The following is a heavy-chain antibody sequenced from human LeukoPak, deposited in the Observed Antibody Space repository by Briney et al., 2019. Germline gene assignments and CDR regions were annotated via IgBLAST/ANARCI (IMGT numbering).Heavy chain of an antibody. V-gene: IGHV4-34*01. CDR3: AVSYYYGSGSYRKFDY. Sequence: SETLSLTCAVYGGSFRGYYWSWIRQPPGKGLEWIGEINHSGSTNYNPSLKSRVTISVDTSKNQFSLKLSSVTAADTAVYYCAVSYYYGSGSYRKFDYWGQGTLVTVSS. D-gene: IGHD3-10*01. J-gene: IGHJ4*02. CDR1: GGSFRGYY. CDR2: INHSGST.